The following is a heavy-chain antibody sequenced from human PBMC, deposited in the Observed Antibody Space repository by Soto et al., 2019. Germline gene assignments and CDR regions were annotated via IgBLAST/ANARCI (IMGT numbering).Heavy chain of an antibody. D-gene: IGHD3-10*01. CDR3: AKDQLRGVRGVITYYYGMDV. V-gene: IGHV3-30*18. CDR2: ISYDGSNK. CDR1: GFTFSSYG. J-gene: IGHJ6*02. Sequence: QVQLVESGGGVVQPGRSLRLSCAASGFTFSSYGMHWVRQAPGKGLEWVAVISYDGSNKYYADPVKGRFTISRDNSKNSLYLQMNSLRAEDTVVYYCAKDQLRGVRGVITYYYGMDVWGQGTTVTVSS.